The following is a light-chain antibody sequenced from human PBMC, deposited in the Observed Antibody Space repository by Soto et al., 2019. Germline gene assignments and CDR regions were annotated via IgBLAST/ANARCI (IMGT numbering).Light chain of an antibody. CDR3: QQSYSTPL. Sequence: DIQMTQSPSSLSASVGDRVTITCRASQSISSYLNWYQQKPGKAPKLLIYAASSLQSGVPSRFSGRGSGTDFTLTISTLQPEDFATYYCQQSYSTPLFGPGTKVDLK. CDR2: AAS. CDR1: QSISSY. V-gene: IGKV1-39*01. J-gene: IGKJ3*01.